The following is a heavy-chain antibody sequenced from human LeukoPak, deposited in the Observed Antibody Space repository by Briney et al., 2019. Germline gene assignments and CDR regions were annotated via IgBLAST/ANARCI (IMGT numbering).Heavy chain of an antibody. J-gene: IGHJ1*01. Sequence: PGGSLRLSCAASGFTFSSHGMHWVRQAPGKGLEWVVVISYDGSNKYYADSVKGRFTISRDNSKNTPYLQMNSLRTEDTAIYYCAKEDVVVITIRYFQHWGQGTLVTVSS. CDR1: GFTFSSHG. CDR3: AKEDVVVITIRYFQH. D-gene: IGHD3-22*01. CDR2: ISYDGSNK. V-gene: IGHV3-30*18.